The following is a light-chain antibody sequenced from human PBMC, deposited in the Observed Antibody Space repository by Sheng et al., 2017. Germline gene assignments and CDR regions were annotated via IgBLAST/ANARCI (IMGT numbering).Light chain of an antibody. Sequence: QSALTQPPSVSGSPGQSVTISCTGTSSDVGAYNRVSWYQQPPGTPPKLIIYEVNNRPSGVPDRFSGSKSGNTASLTISGLHAEDEANYYCSSYTSSSTFGVLFGGGTKLTVL. CDR3: SSYTSSSTFGVL. CDR1: SSDVGAYNR. V-gene: IGLV2-18*02. CDR2: EVN. J-gene: IGLJ2*01.